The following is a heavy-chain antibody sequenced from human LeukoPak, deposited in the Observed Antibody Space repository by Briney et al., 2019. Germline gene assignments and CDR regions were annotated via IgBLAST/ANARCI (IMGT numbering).Heavy chain of an antibody. CDR3: AKDYYDSPNEV. CDR2: IQYDGSNE. D-gene: IGHD3-22*01. V-gene: IGHV3-30*02. Sequence: GGSLRLSCAASGFTFSSYGMHWVRQAPGKGLEWVAYIQYDGSNEQFADSVKGRFSISRDSSKNILYLQVNSLRAEDTAVYYCAKDYYDSPNEVWGQGTLVTVSS. J-gene: IGHJ4*02. CDR1: GFTFSSYG.